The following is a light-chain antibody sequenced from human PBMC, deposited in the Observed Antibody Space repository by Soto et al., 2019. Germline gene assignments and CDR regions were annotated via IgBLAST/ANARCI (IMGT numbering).Light chain of an antibody. V-gene: IGLV2-11*01. CDR3: SSYGGTSV. CDR2: DVT. CDR1: TSDVGAYNY. Sequence: QSALTQPRSVSGSPGQSVAISCTGTTSDVGAYNYVSWYQQHPGKAPKLMIYDVTKRPSGVPDRLSGSKSGNTASLTISGLQADDEADYYCSSYGGTSVFGTGTKLTVL. J-gene: IGLJ1*01.